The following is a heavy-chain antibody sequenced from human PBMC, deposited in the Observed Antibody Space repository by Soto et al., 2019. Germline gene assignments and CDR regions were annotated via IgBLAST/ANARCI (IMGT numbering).Heavy chain of an antibody. CDR3: AKDNMIFGVDIPPSDYYYGMDV. V-gene: IGHV3-23*01. D-gene: IGHD3-3*01. Sequence: LRLSCAASGFTFSSYAMNWVRQAPGRGLEWVSSISGSGGSTYYADSVKGRFTISRDNSKNTLYLQMNSLRVEDTAVYYCAKDNMIFGVDIPPSDYYYGMDVWGQGTTVTVSS. J-gene: IGHJ6*02. CDR1: GFTFSSYA. CDR2: ISGSGGST.